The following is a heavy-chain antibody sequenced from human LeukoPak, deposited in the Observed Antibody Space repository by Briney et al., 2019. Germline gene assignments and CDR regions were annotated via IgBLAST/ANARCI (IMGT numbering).Heavy chain of an antibody. V-gene: IGHV1-2*02. J-gene: IGHJ4*02. D-gene: IGHD3-22*01. Sequence: GASVKVSCKASGYTFTGYYMHWVRQAPGQGLEWMGWINPNSGGTNYAQKFQGRVTMTRDTSISTAYMELSKLRSDDTAVYYCARESKDYFDSSGYYAYWGQGTLVTVSS. CDR1: GYTFTGYY. CDR3: ARESKDYFDSSGYYAY. CDR2: INPNSGGT.